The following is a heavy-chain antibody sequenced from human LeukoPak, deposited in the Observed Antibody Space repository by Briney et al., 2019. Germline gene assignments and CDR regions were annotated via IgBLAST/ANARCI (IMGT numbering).Heavy chain of an antibody. CDR1: GYTFTNYD. V-gene: IGHV1-18*01. CDR3: ARDPKRYSSSPYYMDV. D-gene: IGHD6-13*01. Sequence: ASVKVSCKASGYTFTNYDINWVRQAPGQGLECMGCISAYKGNTNYAQKLQGRVTMTTDTSTSTAYMELRSLRSDDTAVYYCARDPKRYSSSPYYMDVWGKGTTVTVSS. CDR2: ISAYKGNT. J-gene: IGHJ6*03.